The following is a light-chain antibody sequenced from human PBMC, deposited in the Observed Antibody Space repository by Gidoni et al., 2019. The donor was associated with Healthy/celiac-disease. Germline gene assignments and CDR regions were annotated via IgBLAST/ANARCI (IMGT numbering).Light chain of an antibody. J-gene: IGKJ3*01. Sequence: DIQMTQSPSSLFASVGDRVTITCRASQSMSSYLNCYQQKLGNDPTLLIYAASSLQSGVPSRFSDSGSGTDFTLTISSLQPEDFATYYCQQSYSTTVTFGPGTKVEIK. V-gene: IGKV1-39*01. CDR1: QSMSSY. CDR2: AAS. CDR3: QQSYSTTVT.